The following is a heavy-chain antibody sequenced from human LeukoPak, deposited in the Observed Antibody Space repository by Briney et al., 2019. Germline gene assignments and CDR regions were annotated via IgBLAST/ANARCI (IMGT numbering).Heavy chain of an antibody. CDR2: VFYSGST. D-gene: IGHD6-6*01. J-gene: IGHJ4*02. CDR1: GGSISSSSYY. Sequence: SETLSLTCTVSGGSISSSSYYWGWIRQPPGKGLEWIGSVFYSGSTYYNPSLKSRVTISGDTSKNQFSLKLNSVAAADTAVYYCARLKDSSSSLDYWGQGTLVTVSS. V-gene: IGHV4-39*01. CDR3: ARLKDSSSSLDY.